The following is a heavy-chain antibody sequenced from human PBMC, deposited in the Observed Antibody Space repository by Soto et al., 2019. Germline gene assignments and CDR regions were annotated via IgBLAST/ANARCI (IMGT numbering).Heavy chain of an antibody. D-gene: IGHD2-2*01. CDR2: INPSGGST. V-gene: IGHV1-46*01. CDR1: GYTFTSYY. J-gene: IGHJ5*02. Sequence: GASVKVSCKASGYTFTSYYMHWVRQAPGQGLEWMGIINPSGGSTSYAQKFQGRVTMTRDTSTSTVYMELSSLRSEDTAVYYCARDFVEAGDIVVVPAANTLWFDPWGQGTLVTVSS. CDR3: ARDFVEAGDIVVVPAANTLWFDP.